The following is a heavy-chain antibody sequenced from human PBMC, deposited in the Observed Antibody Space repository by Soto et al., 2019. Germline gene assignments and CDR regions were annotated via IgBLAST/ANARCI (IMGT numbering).Heavy chain of an antibody. D-gene: IGHD3-3*01. V-gene: IGHV3-23*01. Sequence: GGSLRLSCAASGFTFITYAMTWVRQAPGKGLEWVSGISGGGGSTYYADSVKGRFTISRDNSKNTLYLQMNSLRAEDTALYYCAKGMYYDFWSGSRTSYYYGLDVWGQGTTVTAP. CDR3: AKGMYYDFWSGSRTSYYYGLDV. CDR1: GFTFITYA. J-gene: IGHJ6*02. CDR2: ISGGGGST.